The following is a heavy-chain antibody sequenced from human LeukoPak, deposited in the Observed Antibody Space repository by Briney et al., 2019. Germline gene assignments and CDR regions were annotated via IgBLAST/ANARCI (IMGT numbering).Heavy chain of an antibody. CDR3: ARGGYYDSSGYSGS. V-gene: IGHV1-2*02. J-gene: IGHJ5*02. Sequence: ASVKVSCKASGYTFTGYYMHWVRQAPGPGLEWLGCINPNSGGTEYPQKFQDRVTMTRDTSISTAYMELSSLISDDTAVYYCARGGYYDSSGYSGSWGQGTLVTVS. D-gene: IGHD3-22*01. CDR1: GYTFTGYY. CDR2: INPNSGGT.